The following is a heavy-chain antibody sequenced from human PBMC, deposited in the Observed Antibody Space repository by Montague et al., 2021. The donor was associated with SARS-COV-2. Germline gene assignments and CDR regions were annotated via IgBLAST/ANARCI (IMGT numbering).Heavy chain of an antibody. D-gene: IGHD3-10*01. CDR2: IYYSGST. Sequence: SETLSLTCSVSGDSINNSRYYWGWIRQPPGKGLEWIGTIYYSGSTYYNPSLKSRVTISVDTSKDQFSLKLNSVTATDTAVYYCARLESTRGVIIRYAFHIWGQGTKVTVSS. CDR1: GDSINNSRYY. CDR3: ARLESTRGVIIRYAFHI. J-gene: IGHJ3*02. V-gene: IGHV4-39*01.